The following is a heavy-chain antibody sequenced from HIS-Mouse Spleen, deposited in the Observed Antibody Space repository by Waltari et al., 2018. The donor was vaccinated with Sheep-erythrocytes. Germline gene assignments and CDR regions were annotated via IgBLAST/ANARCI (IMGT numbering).Heavy chain of an antibody. CDR2: ISYDGSNK. Sequence: QVQLVESGGVVVQPGRSLRLSCAASGFTFSSYAMHWVRQAPGKGLEWVAVISYDGSNKYYADSVKGRFTISRDNSKNTLYLQMNSLRAEDTAVYYCAKVRTVNYWYFDLWGRGTLVTVSS. CDR3: AKVRTVNYWYFDL. V-gene: IGHV3-30-3*01. D-gene: IGHD1-1*01. J-gene: IGHJ2*01. CDR1: GFTFSSYA.